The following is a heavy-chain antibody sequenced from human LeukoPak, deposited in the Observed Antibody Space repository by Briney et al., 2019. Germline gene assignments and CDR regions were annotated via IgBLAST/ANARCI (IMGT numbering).Heavy chain of an antibody. CDR2: INPSGGST. CDR3: ARPGGQLAGGFDY. Sequence: ASVEVSCKASGYTFTSYYMHWVRQAPGQGLEWMGIINPSGGSTSYAQKFQGRVTVTRGTSTSTVYMELSSLRSEDTAVYYCARPGGQLAGGFDYWGQGTLVTVSS. CDR1: GYTFTSYY. J-gene: IGHJ4*02. D-gene: IGHD6-6*01. V-gene: IGHV1-46*01.